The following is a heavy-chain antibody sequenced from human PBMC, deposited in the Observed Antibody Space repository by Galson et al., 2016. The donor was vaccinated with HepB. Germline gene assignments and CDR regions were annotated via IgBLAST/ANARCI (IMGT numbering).Heavy chain of an antibody. Sequence: SLRLSCAASGFIFSVYNMNWARQAPGKGLEWIAWITSSSDTMYYADSVKGRFTISRDNAKNSLYLEMNSLRDEDTAVYYCVKDRVLHYPSGQGDYWGQGTLVTVSS. J-gene: IGHJ4*02. CDR1: GFIFSVYN. V-gene: IGHV3-48*02. D-gene: IGHD3-10*01. CDR3: VKDRVLHYPSGQGDY. CDR2: ITSSSDTM.